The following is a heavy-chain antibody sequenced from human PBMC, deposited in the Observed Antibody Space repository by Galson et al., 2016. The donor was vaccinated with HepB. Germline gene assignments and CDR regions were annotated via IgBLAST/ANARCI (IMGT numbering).Heavy chain of an antibody. CDR3: ARGPHDSTNLLDVFDV. CDR1: GYSFTAYT. J-gene: IGHJ3*01. CDR2: INPGYGDT. Sequence: SVKVSCKASGYSFTAYTLHWVRQAPGQRLEWMGWINPGYGDTKSSQNFQGRVPFTRDTSASKVYMELSSLRTENTAVYYCARGPHDSTNLLDVFDVWGHGTMVTVSS. D-gene: IGHD1-1*01. V-gene: IGHV1-3*01.